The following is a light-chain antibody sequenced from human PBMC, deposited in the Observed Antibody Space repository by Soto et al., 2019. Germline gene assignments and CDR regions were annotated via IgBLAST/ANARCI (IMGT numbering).Light chain of an antibody. Sequence: QPVLTQPPSASGTPGQSVTISCSGSRSNIGKNYVYWYQQLPGTAPKLLIYKSYQRPSGVPDRFSGSKSGTSASLAISGLRSEDEADYYCATWDDSLSGPGVFGGGTKVTVL. CDR1: RSNIGKNY. J-gene: IGLJ2*01. CDR3: ATWDDSLSGPGV. V-gene: IGLV1-47*01. CDR2: KSY.